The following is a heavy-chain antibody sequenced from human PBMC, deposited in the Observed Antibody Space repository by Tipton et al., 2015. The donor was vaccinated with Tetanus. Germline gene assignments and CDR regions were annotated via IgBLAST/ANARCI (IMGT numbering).Heavy chain of an antibody. D-gene: IGHD3-3*01. J-gene: IGHJ4*02. CDR3: ARIYDYWSGYFDF. CDR1: GASIGSISYY. Sequence: TLSLTCTVSGASIGSISYYWSWIRQPPGKGLEYIGYILYGKSTHYNPSLKSRVSMSADPAKNQFSLRLTSVTAADTAVYFCARIYDYWSGYFDFWGQGALVTVSP. CDR2: ILYGKST. V-gene: IGHV4-61*01.